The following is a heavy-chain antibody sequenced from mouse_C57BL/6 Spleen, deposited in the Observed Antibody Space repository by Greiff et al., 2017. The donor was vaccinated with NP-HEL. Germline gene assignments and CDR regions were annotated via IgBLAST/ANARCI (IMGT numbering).Heavy chain of an antibody. V-gene: IGHV5-17*01. CDR1: GFTFSDYG. Sequence: DVQLVESGGGLVKPGGSLKLSCAASGFTFSDYGMHWVRQAPEKGLEWVAYISSGSSTIYYADTVKGRFTIARDNAKNTLFLQMTRLRSEDTAMYYCARGDYGSSLYWYFDVWGTGTTVTVSS. J-gene: IGHJ1*03. CDR3: ARGDYGSSLYWYFDV. CDR2: ISSGSSTI. D-gene: IGHD1-1*01.